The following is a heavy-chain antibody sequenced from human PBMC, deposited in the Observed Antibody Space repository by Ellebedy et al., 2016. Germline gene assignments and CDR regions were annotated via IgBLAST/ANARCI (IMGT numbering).Heavy chain of an antibody. D-gene: IGHD1-14*01. J-gene: IGHJ4*02. Sequence: ASVKVSCKASGYTFTSYGISWVRQAPGHGLERMGWISPYDGNTNYAQNLRGRVTMTTDTSTGTAYMELRSLISDDTAVYYCARDPGRASHFRTCGDYWGQGTLVTVSS. CDR1: GYTFTSYG. V-gene: IGHV1-18*01. CDR3: ARDPGRASHFRTCGDY. CDR2: ISPYDGNT.